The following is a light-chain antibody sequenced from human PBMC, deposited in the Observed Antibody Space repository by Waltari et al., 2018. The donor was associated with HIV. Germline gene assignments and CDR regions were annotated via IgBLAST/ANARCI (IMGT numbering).Light chain of an antibody. V-gene: IGLV2-14*01. CDR3: SSYTSSSTNV. CDR2: EVS. CDR1: SSDVGGYNY. Sequence: QSALTQPASVSGSPGQSITISCTGTSSDVGGYNYVSWYQQHPGKAPKLMIYEVSNRPSGVSNRFSGSKSGNPPSLTISGLQAEDEADYYCSSYTSSSTNVFGTGTK. J-gene: IGLJ1*01.